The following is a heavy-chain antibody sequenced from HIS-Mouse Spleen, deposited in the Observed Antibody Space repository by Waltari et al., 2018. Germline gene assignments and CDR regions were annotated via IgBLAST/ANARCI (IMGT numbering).Heavy chain of an antibody. CDR3: AKDLRPAYSSSPYFDY. Sequence: EVQLVESGGGLVQPGRSLRLSLAASGFTCDDYALHWVRQAPGKGLEWVSGISWNSGSIGYADSVKGRFTISRDNAKNSLYLQMNSLRAEDTALYYCAKDLRPAYSSSPYFDYWGQGTLVTVSS. J-gene: IGHJ4*02. CDR2: ISWNSGSI. D-gene: IGHD6-6*01. CDR1: GFTCDDYA. V-gene: IGHV3-9*01.